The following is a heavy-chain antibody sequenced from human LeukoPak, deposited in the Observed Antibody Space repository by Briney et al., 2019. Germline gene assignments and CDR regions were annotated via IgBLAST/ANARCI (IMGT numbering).Heavy chain of an antibody. CDR2: IIPIFGTA. CDR1: GGTFSSYA. V-gene: IGHV1-69*06. Sequence: ASVKVSCKASGGTFSSYAISWVRQAPGQGLEWMGGIIPIFGTANYAQKFQGRVTITADKSTSTAYMELSSLRSEDTAVYYCASLYYYDNSGYYLGSRHFHHWGQGTLVTVPS. D-gene: IGHD3-22*01. CDR3: ASLYYYDNSGYYLGSRHFHH. J-gene: IGHJ1*01.